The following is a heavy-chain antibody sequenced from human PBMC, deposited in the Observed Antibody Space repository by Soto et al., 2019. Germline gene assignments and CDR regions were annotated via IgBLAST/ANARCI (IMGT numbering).Heavy chain of an antibody. CDR2: ISGGGSTA. V-gene: IGHV3-23*01. CDR3: ATALGVAMIKSNFDY. Sequence: EVQLLESGGGLVQPGGSLRLSCVVSGLTFRSHAMYWVRQAPGQGLEWVAGISGGGSTAYYPDSVRGRSTMSRDKSKNTVYLEIDTLKADDTGVYYCATALGVAMIKSNFDYWGQGTLVTVSS. J-gene: IGHJ4*02. D-gene: IGHD5-12*01. CDR1: GLTFRSHA.